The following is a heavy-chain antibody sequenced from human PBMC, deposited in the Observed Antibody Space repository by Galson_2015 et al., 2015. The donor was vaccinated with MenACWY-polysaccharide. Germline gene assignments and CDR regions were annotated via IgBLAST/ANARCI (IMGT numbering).Heavy chain of an antibody. CDR1: GDSITSGPYF. J-gene: IGHJ5*02. CDR2: ISYDGGT. Sequence: TLSLTCTVSGDSITSGPYFWRWIRQHPGEGLEWIASISYDGGTYYNPSLNSRVTISVDTPKNQFSLKLNSVTAADTAVYYCVRGGRAVSNINWFDPWGQGTLVTVSS. D-gene: IGHD3-16*01. CDR3: VRGGRAVSNINWFDP. V-gene: IGHV4-31*03.